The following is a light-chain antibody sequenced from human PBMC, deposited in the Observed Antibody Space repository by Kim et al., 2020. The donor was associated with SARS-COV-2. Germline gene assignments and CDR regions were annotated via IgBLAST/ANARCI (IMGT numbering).Light chain of an antibody. CDR1: RRDVGVYHY. CDR3: CSYAGSYTWV. V-gene: IGLV2-11*01. CDR2: DDD. Sequence: GQSVTISCTGTRRDVGVYHYVSWYQQHPGEAPRLMVYDDDQRPSGVPDRFSGSKSGNTASLTISGLQADDETEYYCCSYAGSYTWVFGGGTQLTVL. J-gene: IGLJ3*02.